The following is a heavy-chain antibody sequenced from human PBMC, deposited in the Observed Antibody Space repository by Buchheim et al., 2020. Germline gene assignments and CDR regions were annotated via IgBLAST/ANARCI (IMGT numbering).Heavy chain of an antibody. V-gene: IGHV3-23*01. CDR2: ISGSGGST. CDR3: AKGDTMIVVVTRYYYYGMDV. D-gene: IGHD3-22*01. J-gene: IGHJ6*02. Sequence: EVQLLESGGGLVQPGGSLRLSCAASGFTFSSYAMSWVRQAPGKGLEWVSAISGSGGSTYYADSVKGRFTISRDNSKNTLYLQINRLRAEDAAVYYCAKGDTMIVVVTRYYYYGMDVWGHGTT. CDR1: GFTFSSYA.